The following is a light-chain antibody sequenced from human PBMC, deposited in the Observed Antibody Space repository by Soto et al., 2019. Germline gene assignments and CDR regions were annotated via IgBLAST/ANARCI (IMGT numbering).Light chain of an antibody. V-gene: IGLV2-8*01. CDR2: EVN. Sequence: SALTQPPSASGSPGQSVAISCTGTSSDGGGYIYVSWYQQHPGKAPNLLIDEVNTRATGVRDRCSGSKSGNTASMSVSGLQAEDEADYYCSSYAGSRNVFGTGTKVTVL. CDR3: SSYAGSRNV. J-gene: IGLJ1*01. CDR1: SSDGGGYIY.